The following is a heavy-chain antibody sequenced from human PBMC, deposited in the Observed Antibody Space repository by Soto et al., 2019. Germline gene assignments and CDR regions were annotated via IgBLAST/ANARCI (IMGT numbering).Heavy chain of an antibody. Sequence: GESLKISCKGSGYSFTSYWIGWVRQMPGKGLEWMGIIYPGDSDTRYSPSFQGQVTISADKSISTAYLQWSSLKASDTAMYYCARHGGSSGYEDDDYYYYMDVWGKGTTVTVSS. CDR2: IYPGDSDT. D-gene: IGHD6-25*01. CDR1: GYSFTSYW. V-gene: IGHV5-51*01. CDR3: ARHGGSSGYEDDDYYYYMDV. J-gene: IGHJ6*03.